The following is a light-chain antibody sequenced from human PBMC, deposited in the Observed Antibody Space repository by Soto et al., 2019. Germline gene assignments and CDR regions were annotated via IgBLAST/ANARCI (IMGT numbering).Light chain of an antibody. CDR2: DVS. V-gene: IGLV2-14*03. Sequence: QSVLTQPASVSGSPGQSITISCTGASSDVGYYNYVSWYQQHPGKAPKLLIYDVSNRPSGVSNRFSGSKSGNTASLTISGLQPEDESDYCCCSFGSNTLLFGGGTQLTVL. CDR1: SSDVGYYNY. CDR3: CSFGSNTLL. J-gene: IGLJ2*01.